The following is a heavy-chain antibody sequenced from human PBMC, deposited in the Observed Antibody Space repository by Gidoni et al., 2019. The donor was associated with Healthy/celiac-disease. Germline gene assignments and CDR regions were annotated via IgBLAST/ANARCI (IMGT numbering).Heavy chain of an antibody. J-gene: IGHJ4*02. CDR2: IRYDGSNK. CDR1: GFTFRCYG. V-gene: IGHV3-30*02. D-gene: IGHD2-2*01. Sequence: QVQLVESGGGVVQPGGSLRLSCAASGFTFRCYGLHWVRQAPGKGLEWVAFIRYDGSNKYYADSVKGRFTISRDNSKNTLYLQMNSLRAEDTAVYYCANSCSSTSCYPEYRNFDYWGQGTLVTVSS. CDR3: ANSCSSTSCYPEYRNFDY.